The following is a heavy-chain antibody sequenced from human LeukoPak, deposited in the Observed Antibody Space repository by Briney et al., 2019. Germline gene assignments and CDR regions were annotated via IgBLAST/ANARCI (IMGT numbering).Heavy chain of an antibody. J-gene: IGHJ4*02. Sequence: SGPALVKPTQTLTLTCTFSGFSLSTSGMCVSWIRQPPGKGLEWIGYIYYSGSTNYNPSLKSRVTISVDTSKNQFSLKLSSVTAADTAVYYCARAPRSGSYYPLLDYWGQGTLVTVSS. V-gene: IGHV4-61*08. CDR1: GFSLSTSGMC. D-gene: IGHD1-26*01. CDR2: IYYSGST. CDR3: ARAPRSGSYYPLLDY.